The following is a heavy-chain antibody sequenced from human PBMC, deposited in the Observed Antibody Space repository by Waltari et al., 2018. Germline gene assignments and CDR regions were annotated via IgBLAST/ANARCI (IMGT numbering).Heavy chain of an antibody. CDR3: AKDTGTTDDAFDI. D-gene: IGHD1-1*01. CDR1: GYSFTSYW. V-gene: IGHV5-51*01. Sequence: EVQLVQSGAEVKKPGESLKISCKGSGYSFTSYWIGWVRQMPGKGLEWMGSIYPGDSDTRYSPSFQGQVTISADKSISTAYLQWSCLKASDTALYYCAKDTGTTDDAFDIWGQGTMVTVSS. J-gene: IGHJ3*02. CDR2: IYPGDSDT.